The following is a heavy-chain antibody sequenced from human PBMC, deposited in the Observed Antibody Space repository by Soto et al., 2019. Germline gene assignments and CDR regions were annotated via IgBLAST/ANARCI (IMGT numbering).Heavy chain of an antibody. CDR3: ARGKLSDYVWGSYRYHFDY. V-gene: IGHV4-34*01. D-gene: IGHD3-16*02. J-gene: IGHJ4*02. CDR2: INHSGST. Sequence: SETLSLTCAVYGGSFSGYYWSWIRQPPGKGLEWIGEINHSGSTNYNPSLKSRVTISVDTSRNQFSLKLSSVTAADTAVYYCARGKLSDYVWGSYRYHFDYWGQGTVVTVSS. CDR1: GGSFSGYY.